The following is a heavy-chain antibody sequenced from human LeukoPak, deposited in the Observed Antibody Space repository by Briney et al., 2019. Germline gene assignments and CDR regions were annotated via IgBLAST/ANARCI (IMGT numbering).Heavy chain of an antibody. D-gene: IGHD3-10*01. CDR3: AKDGGLDGSGSYFPYYYYGMDV. J-gene: IGHJ6*02. Sequence: GGSLRLSCGASGFTFSSSAMSWVRQAPGKGLEWVSAISGSGGSTYYADSVKGRFTISRDNSKNTLYLQMNSLRAEDPAVYYCAKDGGLDGSGSYFPYYYYGMDVWGQGTTVTVSS. CDR1: GFTFSSSA. V-gene: IGHV3-23*01. CDR2: ISGSGGST.